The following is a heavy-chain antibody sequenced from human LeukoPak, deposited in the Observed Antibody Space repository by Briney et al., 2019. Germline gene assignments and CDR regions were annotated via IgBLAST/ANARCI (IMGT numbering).Heavy chain of an antibody. CDR1: GFTFSRFS. Sequence: PGGSLRLSCAASGFTFSRFSMNWVRQAPGKGLEWVSSISSSSSYIYYADSVKGRFTISRDSAKNSLYLQMNSLRAEDAAVYYCARDQGYSNDVGHFDHWGQGTLVTVSS. V-gene: IGHV3-21*01. CDR3: ARDQGYSNDVGHFDH. D-gene: IGHD4-11*01. CDR2: ISSSSSYI. J-gene: IGHJ4*02.